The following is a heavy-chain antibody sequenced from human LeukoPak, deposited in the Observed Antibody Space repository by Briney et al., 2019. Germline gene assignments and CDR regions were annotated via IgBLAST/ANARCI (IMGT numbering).Heavy chain of an antibody. J-gene: IGHJ4*02. Sequence: GGSLRLSCAASGFTFSSYAMSWVRQAPGKGLEWVSAISGSGGSTYYADSVKGRFTISRGNSKNTLYLQMNSLRAEDTAVYYCAKGVTYYYDSTALNWGQGTLVTVSS. D-gene: IGHD3-22*01. CDR3: AKGVTYYYDSTALN. V-gene: IGHV3-23*01. CDR2: ISGSGGST. CDR1: GFTFSSYA.